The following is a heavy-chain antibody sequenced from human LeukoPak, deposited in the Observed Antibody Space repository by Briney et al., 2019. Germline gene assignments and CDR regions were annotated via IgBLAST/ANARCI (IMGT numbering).Heavy chain of an antibody. V-gene: IGHV3-21*01. CDR2: ISGSGDFV. CDR1: GFTFSTHS. Sequence: GGSLRLSCAASGFTFSTHSMNWVRQAPGKGLEWVSSISGSGDFVYYGDSVKGRFTVSRDYAKNSLYLQMNSLRAEDTAVYYCVRDKYDSSNFPYFDTWGHGTLVTVSS. J-gene: IGHJ4*01. D-gene: IGHD3-22*01. CDR3: VRDKYDSSNFPYFDT.